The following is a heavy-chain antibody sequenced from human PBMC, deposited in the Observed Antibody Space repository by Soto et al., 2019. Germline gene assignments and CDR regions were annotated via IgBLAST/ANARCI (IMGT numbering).Heavy chain of an antibody. D-gene: IGHD2-15*01. CDR3: VRDYSAGACASDV. J-gene: IGHJ3*01. Sequence: QVQLVQSGAEVKKPGASVKVSCKASGYIFTAYYMNWVRQAPGQGLEWMGWINPASGGTNYAQKYQGRVTMPTDPSNSTAYKELNNLRPDDTAVYCVVRDYSAGACASDVGGQGTMV. CDR1: GYIFTAYY. V-gene: IGHV1-2*02. CDR2: INPASGGT.